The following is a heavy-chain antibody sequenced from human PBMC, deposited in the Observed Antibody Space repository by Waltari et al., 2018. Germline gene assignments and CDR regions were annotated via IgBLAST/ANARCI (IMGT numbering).Heavy chain of an antibody. CDR1: GGSISPYA. Sequence: QVQLQESGPGLVKPSETLSLTCTVSGGSISPYAWRWIRQPAGKGLEWIGRVYTSGITNYNPSLKTRVTLSVDTSKNQCSLKLSSVTAADTAVYYCARGQMYSSSSDYYYYMDVWGKGTTVTIS. J-gene: IGHJ6*03. D-gene: IGHD6-6*01. CDR2: VYTSGIT. CDR3: ARGQMYSSSSDYYYYMDV. V-gene: IGHV4-4*07.